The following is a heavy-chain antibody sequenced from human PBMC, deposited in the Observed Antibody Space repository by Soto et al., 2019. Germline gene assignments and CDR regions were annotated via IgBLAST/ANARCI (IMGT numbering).Heavy chain of an antibody. CDR2: IWYDGSNK. J-gene: IGHJ6*02. D-gene: IGHD3-16*01. V-gene: IGHV3-33*01. CDR3: ARVRFAHYYYYGMDV. CDR1: GFTFSSYG. Sequence: GGSLRLSCAASGFTFSSYGMHWVRQAPGKGLEWVAVIWYDGSNKYYADSVKGRFTISRDNSKNTLYLQMSSLRAEDTAVYYCARVRFAHYYYYGMDVWGQGTTVTVSS.